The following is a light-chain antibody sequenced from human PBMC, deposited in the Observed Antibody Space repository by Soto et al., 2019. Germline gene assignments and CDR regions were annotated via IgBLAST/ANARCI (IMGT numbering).Light chain of an antibody. CDR1: QDINRY. CDR3: QQALA. Sequence: DIQMTQSPSSLSASVGDRVTMTCQAGQDINRYLNWYQQKPGRAPKLLIYDTSYLERGVPSRFSGSRSGTDFIFPISSRQPADIATYYCQQALAFGGGTKVQIK. CDR2: DTS. J-gene: IGKJ4*01. V-gene: IGKV1-33*01.